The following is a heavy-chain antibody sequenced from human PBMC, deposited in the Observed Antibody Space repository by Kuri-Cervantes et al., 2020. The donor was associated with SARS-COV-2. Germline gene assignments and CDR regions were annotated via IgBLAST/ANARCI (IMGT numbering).Heavy chain of an antibody. CDR1: GESFIGYY. V-gene: IGHV4-34*01. CDR2: INHSGST. J-gene: IGHJ3*02. D-gene: IGHD4-17*01. Sequence: SQTLSLTCAVYGESFIGYYWSWVRQPPGKGLEWIGDINHSGSTNYNPSLKSRVTISVDTSKNQFSLKLSSVTAADTAVYYCARPRYGDYDGAFDIWGQGTMVTVSS. CDR3: ARPRYGDYDGAFDI.